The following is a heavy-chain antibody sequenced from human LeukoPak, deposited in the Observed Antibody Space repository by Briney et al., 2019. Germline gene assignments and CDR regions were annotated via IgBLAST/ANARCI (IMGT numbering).Heavy chain of an antibody. D-gene: IGHD6-19*01. CDR2: ISRSGGST. V-gene: IGHV3-23*01. J-gene: IGHJ4*02. Sequence: GGSLRLSCEASGFTLRDYAMNWVRQPPGKGLEWVSAISRSGGSTYYADSVKGRFTISRDNSKNTLYLQMNSLRGEDTALYYCANLGSYWGQGTLVTVSS. CDR3: ANLGSY. CDR1: GFTLRDYA.